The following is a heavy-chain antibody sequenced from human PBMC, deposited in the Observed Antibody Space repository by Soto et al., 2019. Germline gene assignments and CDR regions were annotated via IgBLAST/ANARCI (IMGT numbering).Heavy chain of an antibody. CDR3: ASDHERDFDY. Sequence: GGSLRLSCAASGFTFSNHWMHWVRQVPGKGLVWVSDINGDGSSTSYAASVKGRFTISRDNAKNTLYLQMNSLRVEDTAVYYCASDHERDFDYCGQGPLVTVSS. CDR2: INGDGSST. D-gene: IGHD6-25*01. J-gene: IGHJ4*02. V-gene: IGHV3-74*01. CDR1: GFTFSNHW.